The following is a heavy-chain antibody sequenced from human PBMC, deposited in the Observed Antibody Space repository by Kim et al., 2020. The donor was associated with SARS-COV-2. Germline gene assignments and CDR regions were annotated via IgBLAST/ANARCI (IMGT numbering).Heavy chain of an antibody. D-gene: IGHD2-15*01. J-gene: IGHJ4*02. CDR3: AILVTVVTTKGRVASDY. CDR2: IIPIFGTA. Sequence: SVKVSCKASGGTFSSYAISWVRQAPGQGLEWMGGIIPIFGTANYAQKFQGRVTITADESTSTAYMELSSLRSEDTAVYYCAILVTVVTTKGRVASDYWGQGTLVTVSS. CDR1: GGTFSSYA. V-gene: IGHV1-69*13.